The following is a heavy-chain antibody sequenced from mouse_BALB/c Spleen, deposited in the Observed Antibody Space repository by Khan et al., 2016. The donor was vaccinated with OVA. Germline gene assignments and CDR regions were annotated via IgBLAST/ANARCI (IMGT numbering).Heavy chain of an antibody. CDR1: GFNIKDTY. V-gene: IGHV14-3*02. J-gene: IGHJ4*01. Sequence: VQLKQSGAEPVKPGASVKLSCTTSGFNIKDTYIHWVKQRPEQGLEWIGRIDPANGNTQYDPKFQDKATMTADTSSNTAYLRLSSLASEDTAVYYCARPFYYYDALDCWGQGTSVTVSS. D-gene: IGHD1-1*01. CDR3: ARPFYYYDALDC. CDR2: IDPANGNT.